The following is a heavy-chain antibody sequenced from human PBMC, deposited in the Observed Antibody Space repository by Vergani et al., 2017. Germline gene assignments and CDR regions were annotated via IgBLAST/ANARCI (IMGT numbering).Heavy chain of an antibody. CDR1: GFTFSNAW. D-gene: IGHD6-13*01. CDR2: IKSKTDGGTT. Sequence: EVQLVESGGGLVKPGGSLRLSCAASGFTFSNAWMSWVRQAPGKGLEWVGRIKSKTDGGTTDYAAPVKGRFTISRDDSKNTLYLQMNSLKTEDTAVYYCTTSDHSSSWYEYYYYYGMDGWGQGTTVTVSS. V-gene: IGHV3-15*01. CDR3: TTSDHSSSWYEYYYYYGMDG. J-gene: IGHJ6*02.